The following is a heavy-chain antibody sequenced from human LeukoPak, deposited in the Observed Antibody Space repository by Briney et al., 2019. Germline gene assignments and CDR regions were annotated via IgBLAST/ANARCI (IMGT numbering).Heavy chain of an antibody. J-gene: IGHJ4*02. CDR3: ARGITETTEPFDY. CDR1: GGSISSGGYS. Sequence: PSETLSLTCAVSGGSISSGGYSWSWIRQPPGKGLEWIGYIYHSGSTYYNPSLKSRVTISVDRSKNQFSLKLSSVTAADTAVYYCARGITETTEPFDYWGQGTLVTVSS. D-gene: IGHD1-7*01. V-gene: IGHV4-30-2*01. CDR2: IYHSGST.